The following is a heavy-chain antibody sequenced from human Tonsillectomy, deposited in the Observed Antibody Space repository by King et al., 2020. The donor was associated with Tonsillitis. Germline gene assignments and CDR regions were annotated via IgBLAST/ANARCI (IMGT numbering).Heavy chain of an antibody. CDR1: GFTFGDYA. V-gene: IGHV3-49*03. Sequence: VQLVESGGGLVQPGRSLRLSCTASGFTFGDYAMSWFRQAPGKGLEGVGFISSKAYGGTTEYAATVKGRFTIARDDSKSITELQMNSLKTEDTSVYYCTRGSDYCSSTSCYFWPSSSSRGSFDYWGQGTLVTVSS. D-gene: IGHD2-2*01. J-gene: IGHJ4*02. CDR3: TRGSDYCSSTSCYFWPSSSSRGSFDY. CDR2: ISSKAYGGTT.